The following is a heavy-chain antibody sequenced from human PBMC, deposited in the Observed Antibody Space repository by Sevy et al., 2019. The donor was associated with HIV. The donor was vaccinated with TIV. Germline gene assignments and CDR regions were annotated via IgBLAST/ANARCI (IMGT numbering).Heavy chain of an antibody. CDR3: AWIPREWLATRNDAFDI. J-gene: IGHJ3*02. D-gene: IGHD6-19*01. CDR2: ISYDGSNK. Sequence: GGSLRLSCAASGFTFSSFGLHWVRQAPGKGLEWVAVISYDGSNKYYAGSVKGRFTISRDNSKNTLYLQMNSLRAEETAVYYCAWIPREWLATRNDAFDIWGQGTMVTVSS. CDR1: GFTFSSFG. V-gene: IGHV3-30*03.